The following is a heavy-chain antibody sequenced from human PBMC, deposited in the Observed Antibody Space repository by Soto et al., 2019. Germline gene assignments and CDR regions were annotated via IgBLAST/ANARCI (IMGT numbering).Heavy chain of an antibody. CDR1: GFTFSGSA. CDR3: TRPTTFTRDYRTVTTTDGMDV. CDR2: IRSKANSYAT. Sequence: EVQLVESGGGLVQPGGSLKLSCAASGFTFSGSAMHWVRQASGKGLEWVGRIRSKANSYATAYAASVKGRFTISRDDSKNTAYLQMNSLKTEDTAVYYCTRPTTFTRDYRTVTTTDGMDVWGQGTTVTVSS. D-gene: IGHD4-17*01. V-gene: IGHV3-73*02. J-gene: IGHJ6*02.